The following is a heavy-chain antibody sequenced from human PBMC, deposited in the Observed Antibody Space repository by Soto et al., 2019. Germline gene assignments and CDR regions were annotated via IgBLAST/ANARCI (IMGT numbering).Heavy chain of an antibody. CDR3: AIEGGYSSSLGIPS. CDR1: GFTFSSYG. J-gene: IGHJ5*02. V-gene: IGHV3-30*03. D-gene: IGHD6-13*01. Sequence: GGSLRLSCAASGFTFSSYGMHWVRQAPGKGLEWVAVISYDGSNKYYADSVKGRFTISRDNSKNTLYLQMNSLRAEDTAVYYCAIEGGYSSSLGIPSWGQGTLVTVSS. CDR2: ISYDGSNK.